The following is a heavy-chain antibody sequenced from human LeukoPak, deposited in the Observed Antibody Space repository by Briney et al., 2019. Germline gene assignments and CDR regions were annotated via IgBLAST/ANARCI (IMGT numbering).Heavy chain of an antibody. D-gene: IGHD2-2*01. CDR2: ISAYNNNT. Sequence: ASVKVSCKTSGYTFSNYGVSWVRQAPGQGLEWMEWISAYNNNTNYAQKFQGRLTMTTDTSTSTAYMELRSLRSDDTAVYYCARGARISSSWYSSVWGQGTLVTVSS. J-gene: IGHJ4*02. CDR3: ARGARISSSWYSSV. V-gene: IGHV1-18*01. CDR1: GYTFSNYG.